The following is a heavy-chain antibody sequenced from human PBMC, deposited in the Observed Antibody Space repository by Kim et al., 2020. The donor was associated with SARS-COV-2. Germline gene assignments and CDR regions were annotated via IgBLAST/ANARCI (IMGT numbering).Heavy chain of an antibody. CDR3: ARGNGYSGYSWFDP. CDR2: INHSGST. J-gene: IGHJ5*02. CDR1: GGSFSGYY. D-gene: IGHD5-12*01. Sequence: SETLSLTCAVYGGSFSGYYWSWIRQPPGKGLEWIGEINHSGSTNYNPSLKSRVTISVDTSKNQFSLKLSSVTAADTAVYYCARGNGYSGYSWFDPWGQGTLVTVSS. V-gene: IGHV4-34*01.